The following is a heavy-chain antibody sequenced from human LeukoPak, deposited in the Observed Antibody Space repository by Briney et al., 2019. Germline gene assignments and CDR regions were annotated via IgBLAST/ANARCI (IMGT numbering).Heavy chain of an antibody. CDR1: GFTFSSYA. CDR2: INSDGSST. V-gene: IGHV3-74*01. D-gene: IGHD3-3*01. Sequence: TGGSLRLSCAASGFTFSSYAMSWVRQAPGKGLVRVSRINSDGSSTSYVDSVKGRFTISRDNTKNTLYLQMNSLRAEDTAVYYCARGYYDFWSGYLDHWGQGTLVTVSS. CDR3: ARGYYDFWSGYLDH. J-gene: IGHJ4*02.